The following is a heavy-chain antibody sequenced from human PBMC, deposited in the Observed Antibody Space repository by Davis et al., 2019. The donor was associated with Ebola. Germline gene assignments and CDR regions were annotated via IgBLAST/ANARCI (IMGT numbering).Heavy chain of an antibody. CDR1: GGSLSGHY. V-gene: IGHV4-34*01. CDR2: IHPAGNT. J-gene: IGHJ3*02. D-gene: IGHD1-26*01. Sequence: MPSETLSLTCAVYGGSLSGHYWSWFRQSPGKGLEWIGEIHPAGNTYSNPSLSSRVTMSLESSMNQLSLTLTSVTAADTAVYYCARSPISGTYYSDASDIWGHGTMVTVSS. CDR3: ARSPISGTYYSDASDI.